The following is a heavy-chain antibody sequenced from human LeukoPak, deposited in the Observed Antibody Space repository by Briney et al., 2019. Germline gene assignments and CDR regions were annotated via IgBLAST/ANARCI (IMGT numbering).Heavy chain of an antibody. V-gene: IGHV4-59*01. Sequence: SETLSLTCTVSGGSISSYFWSRIRQPPGKGLEWIGYIYDSGSTNYNPSLKSRVTISVDTSKNRFSLKLSSVTAADTAVYYCAREAYSGGDCYSGFDYWGQGTLVTVSS. J-gene: IGHJ4*02. CDR1: GGSISSYF. CDR3: AREAYSGGDCYSGFDY. D-gene: IGHD2-21*02. CDR2: IYDSGST.